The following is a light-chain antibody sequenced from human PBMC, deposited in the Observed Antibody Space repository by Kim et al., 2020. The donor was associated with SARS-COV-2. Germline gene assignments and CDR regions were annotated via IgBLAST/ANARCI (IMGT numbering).Light chain of an antibody. CDR3: AAWDDSLSGWV. CDR2: RNN. V-gene: IGLV1-47*01. CDR1: SSSIGSNY. J-gene: IGLJ3*02. Sequence: QPVLTQPPSASGTPGQRVTISCSGSSSSIGSNYVYWYQQLPGTAPKLLIYRNNQRPSGVPDRFSGSKSGTSASLAISGLRSEDEADYYCAAWDDSLSGWVFGGGTQLTVL.